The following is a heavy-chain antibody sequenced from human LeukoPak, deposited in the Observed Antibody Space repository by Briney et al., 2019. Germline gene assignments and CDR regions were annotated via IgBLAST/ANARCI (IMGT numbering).Heavy chain of an antibody. CDR3: ARDLSWGSFTS. D-gene: IGHD3-16*01. V-gene: IGHV3-21*04. CDR2: ISSSSSYI. Sequence: GGSLRLSCAASGFTFSSYSMNWVRQAPGKGLEWVSSISSSSSYIYYADSVKGRFTISRDNSKNTLYLQMNSLRAEDTAVYYCARDLSWGSFTSWGQGTLVTVSS. J-gene: IGHJ4*02. CDR1: GFTFSSYS.